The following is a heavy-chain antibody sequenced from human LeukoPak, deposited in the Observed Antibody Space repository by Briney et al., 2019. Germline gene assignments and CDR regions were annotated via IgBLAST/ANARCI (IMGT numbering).Heavy chain of an antibody. Sequence: SETLSLTCAVYGGSFSGYYWSWIRQPPGKGLEWIGEINYSGSTNYNPSLKSRVTISVDTSKNQFSLKLSSVTAADTAVYYCARGGVAAAALYNWFDPWGQGTLVTVSS. CDR2: INYSGST. CDR3: ARGGVAAAALYNWFDP. V-gene: IGHV4-34*01. J-gene: IGHJ5*02. CDR1: GGSFSGYY. D-gene: IGHD6-13*01.